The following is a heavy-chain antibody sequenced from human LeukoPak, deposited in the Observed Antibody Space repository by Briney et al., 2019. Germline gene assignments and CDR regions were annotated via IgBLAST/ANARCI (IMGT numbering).Heavy chain of an antibody. Sequence: QPGGSLRLSCAASGFSFSSYGMHWVRQAPGKGLEWVAFTRYDESNKYHADSVKGRFTISRDNSKNTLYLQMNSLRAEDTAVYYCARDGSRITMVRGVLDYWGQGTLVTVSS. CDR2: TRYDESNK. J-gene: IGHJ4*02. CDR3: ARDGSRITMVRGVLDY. D-gene: IGHD3-10*01. V-gene: IGHV3-30*02. CDR1: GFSFSSYG.